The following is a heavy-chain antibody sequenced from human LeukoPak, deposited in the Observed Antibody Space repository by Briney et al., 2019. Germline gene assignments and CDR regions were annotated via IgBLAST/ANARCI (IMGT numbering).Heavy chain of an antibody. CDR2: MNQDGSAK. CDR3: ATYTHWVAGDV. D-gene: IGHD3-16*01. CDR1: GFTFSASW. V-gene: IGHV3-7*01. Sequence: GGSLRLSCAASGFTFSASWMSWVRQAPGKGLEWVANMNQDGSAKDYVDSVKGRFTISRDNARNSLYLQMSSLRAEDTAVYYCATYTHWVAGDVWGQGTTVTVSS. J-gene: IGHJ6*02.